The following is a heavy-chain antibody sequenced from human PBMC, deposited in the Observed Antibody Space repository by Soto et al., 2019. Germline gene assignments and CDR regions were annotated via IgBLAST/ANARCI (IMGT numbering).Heavy chain of an antibody. CDR1: GYSISSGYY. CDR2: IYHSGST. CDR3: ASSSSRLLDY. D-gene: IGHD6-6*01. Sequence: SETLSLTCAVSGYSISSGYYWGWIRQPPGKGLEWIGSIYHSGSTYYNPSLKSRVTISVDTSKNQFSLKLSSVTAADTAVYYCASSSSRLLDYWGQGTLVTVSS. J-gene: IGHJ4*02. V-gene: IGHV4-38-2*01.